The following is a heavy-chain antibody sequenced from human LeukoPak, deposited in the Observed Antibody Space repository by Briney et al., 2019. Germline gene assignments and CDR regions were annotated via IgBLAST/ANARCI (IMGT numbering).Heavy chain of an antibody. J-gene: IGHJ4*02. CDR3: ARGPEIYGSGSFFGDY. CDR2: ISGSGGST. Sequence: GGSLRLSCAASGFTFSSYAMSWVRPAPGKGLEWVSAISGSGGSTYYADSVKGRFTISRDNSKNTLYLQMNSLRAEDTAVYYCARGPEIYGSGSFFGDYWGQGTLVTVPS. V-gene: IGHV3-23*01. D-gene: IGHD3-10*01. CDR1: GFTFSSYA.